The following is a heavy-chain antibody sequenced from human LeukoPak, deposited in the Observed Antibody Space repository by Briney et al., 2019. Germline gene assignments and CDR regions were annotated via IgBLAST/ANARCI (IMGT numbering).Heavy chain of an antibody. CDR3: ARELRWSPFDY. V-gene: IGHV1-69*04. J-gene: IGHJ4*02. CDR2: ITPILGIA. CDR1: GGTFSSYT. Sequence: ASVKVSCKASGGTFSSYTISWVRQAPGQGLEWMGRITPILGIANYAQKFQGRVTITADKSTSTAYMELSSLRSEDTAVYYCARELRWSPFDYWGQGTLVTVSS. D-gene: IGHD4-23*01.